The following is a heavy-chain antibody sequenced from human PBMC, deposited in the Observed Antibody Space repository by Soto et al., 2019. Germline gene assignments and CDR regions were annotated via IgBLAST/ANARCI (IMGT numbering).Heavy chain of an antibody. Sequence: NPGGSLRLSCAASGFTFSSYSMNWVRQAPGKGLEWVSSISSSSSYIYYADSVKGRFTISRDNAKNSLYLQMNSLRAEDTAVYYCARDRDSSSWASAYYYYYYMDVWGKGTTVTVSS. V-gene: IGHV3-21*01. J-gene: IGHJ6*03. CDR3: ARDRDSSSWASAYYYYYYMDV. D-gene: IGHD6-13*01. CDR2: ISSSSSYI. CDR1: GFTFSSYS.